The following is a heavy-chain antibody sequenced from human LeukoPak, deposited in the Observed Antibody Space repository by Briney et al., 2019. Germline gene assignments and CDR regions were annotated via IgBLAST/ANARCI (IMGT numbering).Heavy chain of an antibody. CDR3: ARRDYYASGRVPDAFDI. V-gene: IGHV4-39*01. CDR2: IYYSGST. Sequence: SETLSLTCTVSGGSISGSSYYGGWIRQPPGKGLEWIGTIYYSGSTYYNPSLKSRVTISVDTSKNQFSLRLSSVTAADTAVYYCARRDYYASGRVPDAFDIWGQGTMVTVSS. D-gene: IGHD3-10*01. CDR1: GGSISGSSYY. J-gene: IGHJ3*02.